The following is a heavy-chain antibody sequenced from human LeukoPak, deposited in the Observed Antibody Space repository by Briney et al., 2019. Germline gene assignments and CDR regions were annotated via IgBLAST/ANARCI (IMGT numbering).Heavy chain of an antibody. J-gene: IGHJ4*02. V-gene: IGHV3-30-3*01. CDR3: ARDEGGVRGDNYYFDY. Sequence: GGSLRLSWAASGXTFSSYPVHWVRQAPGKGLEWVAVISYDGSNKYYADSVKGRFTISRDNSKNTLYLQMNSLRAEDTAVYYCARDEGGVRGDNYYFDYWGQGTLVTVSS. D-gene: IGHD3-10*01. CDR2: ISYDGSNK. CDR1: GXTFSSYP.